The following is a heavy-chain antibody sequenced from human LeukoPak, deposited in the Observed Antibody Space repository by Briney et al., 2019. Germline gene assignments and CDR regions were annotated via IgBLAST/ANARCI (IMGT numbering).Heavy chain of an antibody. CDR2: IDHIGNT. V-gene: IGHV4-34*01. D-gene: IGHD6-19*01. CDR1: SGTFSDYS. CDR3: AKVGEWLD. Sequence: AETLTLTCAVSSGTFSDYSWAWIRQPPGKGLEGIADIDHIGNTKYNPSLKSRVTLSVDTSKRQFSLKMNSVTAAGSAIYSCAKVGEWLDWGRGNLVNVSS. J-gene: IGHJ4*02.